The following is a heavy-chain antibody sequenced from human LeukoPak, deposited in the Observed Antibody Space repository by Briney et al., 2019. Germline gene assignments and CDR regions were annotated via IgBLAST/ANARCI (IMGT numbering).Heavy chain of an antibody. V-gene: IGHV1-8*01. J-gene: IGHJ6*03. Sequence: ASVKVSCKASGDTFTSYDINWVRQATGQGLEWMGWMNPNSGNTGYAQKFQGRVTMTRDTSISTAYMELSRLRSDDTAVYYCARDQSTDYYYYMDVWGKGTTVTISS. CDR1: GDTFTSYD. CDR2: MNPNSGNT. CDR3: ARDQSTDYYYYMDV. D-gene: IGHD5/OR15-5a*01.